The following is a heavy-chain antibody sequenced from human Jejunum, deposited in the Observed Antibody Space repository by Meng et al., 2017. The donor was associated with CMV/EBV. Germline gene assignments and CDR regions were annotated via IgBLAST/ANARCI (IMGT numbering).Heavy chain of an antibody. CDR1: GFTFSRSG. Sequence: QGQLVGSGGGVVLPGGSLRLSCVTSGFTFSRSGMHWVRQAPGKPLEWVSFIHYAWDSQYYADSVKGRFTISRDDSRNTVYLQMNSLTTEDTAVYYCAKNRDGIDSWGQGILVTVSS. V-gene: IGHV3-30*02. CDR3: AKNRDGIDS. CDR2: IHYAWDSQ. D-gene: IGHD2/OR15-2a*01. J-gene: IGHJ4*02.